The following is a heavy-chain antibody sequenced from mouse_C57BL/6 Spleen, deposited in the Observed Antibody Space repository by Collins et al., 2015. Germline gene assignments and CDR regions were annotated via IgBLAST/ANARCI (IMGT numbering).Heavy chain of an antibody. CDR1: GYTFTSYW. Sequence: QVQLQQPGTELVMPGASVKLSCKASGYTFTSYWMHWVKQRPGQGLEWIGEIDPSDSYTNYNQKFKGKSTLTVDKSSSTAYMQLSSLTSEDSAVYFCARLVATDAMDYWGQGTSVTVSS. J-gene: IGHJ4*01. D-gene: IGHD1-1*01. CDR3: ARLVATDAMDY. CDR2: IDPSDSYT. V-gene: IGHV1-69*01.